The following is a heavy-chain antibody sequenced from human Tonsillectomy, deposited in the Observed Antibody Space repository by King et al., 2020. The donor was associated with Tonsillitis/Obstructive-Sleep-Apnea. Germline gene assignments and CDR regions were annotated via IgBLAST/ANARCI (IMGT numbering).Heavy chain of an antibody. V-gene: IGHV4-39*01. D-gene: IGHD2-2*01. CDR1: GGSISSSSYY. CDR2: IYYSGSP. J-gene: IGHJ4*02. CDR3: VCIVVPAARYYFDY. Sequence: QLQESGPGLVKPSETLSLTCTVSGGSISSSSYYWGWIRQPPGKGLEWIGSIYYSGSPYYNPSLKSRVTISVDTSKNQFSLKLSSVTAADTSVYYCVCIVVPAARYYFDYWGQGTLVTVSS.